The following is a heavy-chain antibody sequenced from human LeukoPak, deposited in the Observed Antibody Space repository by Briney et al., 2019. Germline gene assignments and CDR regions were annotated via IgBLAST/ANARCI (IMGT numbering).Heavy chain of an antibody. CDR1: GFTFSSYS. D-gene: IGHD2-21*01. Sequence: GGSLRLSCAASGFTFSSYSMNWVRQAPGKGLEWVSYINSGSDAVDYADSMKGRFTISRDSAKNSLYLQMNSLRDEDTAVYYCARDVAYAFDIWGQGTMVTVSS. CDR2: INSGSDAV. V-gene: IGHV3-48*02. J-gene: IGHJ3*02. CDR3: ARDVAYAFDI.